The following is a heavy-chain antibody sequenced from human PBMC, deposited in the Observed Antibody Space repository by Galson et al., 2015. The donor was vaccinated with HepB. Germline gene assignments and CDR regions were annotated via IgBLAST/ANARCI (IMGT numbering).Heavy chain of an antibody. CDR3: ARTFYCDY. J-gene: IGHJ4*02. CDR2: INTSTGKP. V-gene: IGHV7-4-1*02. CDR1: GYPFTLYA. D-gene: IGHD2/OR15-2a*01. Sequence: SVKVSCKASGYPFTLYAINWVRQAPGQGLEWVGWINTSTGKPTYAQGFTGRFVFSLDTSVNTAFLQINSLKAEDTAVYFCARTFYCDYWGQGALVTVSS.